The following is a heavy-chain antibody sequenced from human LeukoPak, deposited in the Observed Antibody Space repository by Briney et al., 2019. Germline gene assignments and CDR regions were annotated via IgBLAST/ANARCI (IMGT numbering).Heavy chain of an antibody. CDR3: ARGPGIAAPFDY. CDR2: IYYSGST. D-gene: IGHD6-13*01. CDR1: GGSISSSNW. Sequence: PSGTLSLTCAVSGGSISSSNWWGWVRQPPGKGLEWIGYIYYSGSTNYNPSLKSRVTISVDTSKNQFSLKLSSVTAADTAVYYCARGPGIAAPFDYWGQGTLVTVSS. J-gene: IGHJ4*02. V-gene: IGHV4-4*02.